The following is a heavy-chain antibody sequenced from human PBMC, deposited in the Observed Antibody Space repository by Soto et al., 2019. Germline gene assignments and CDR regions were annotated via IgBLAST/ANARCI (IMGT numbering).Heavy chain of an antibody. J-gene: IGHJ5*02. D-gene: IGHD1-26*01. CDR3: AKDLYVQPPSGWFDP. CDR2: ITGRGDST. CDR1: GFPFSDHA. V-gene: IGHV3-23*01. Sequence: PGGSLRLSCAASGFPFSDHAMHWVRQTPGKGLEWVSAITGRGDSTYYADSVKGRFTIPRDNSKSTLYLQMMSLGAEDTAVYYCAKDLYVQPPSGWFDPWGQGTVVTVSS.